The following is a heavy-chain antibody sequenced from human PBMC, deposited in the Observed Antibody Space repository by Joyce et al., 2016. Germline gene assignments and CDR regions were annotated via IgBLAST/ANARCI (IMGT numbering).Heavy chain of an antibody. V-gene: IGHV1-69*01. J-gene: IGHJ4*02. CDR2: VIPMFGTT. D-gene: IGHD6-19*01. CDR1: GGTFSSNA. CDR3: ARLSVAGTVDS. Sequence: QVQLMQSGAEVKKPGSSVMVSCKASGGTFSSNAIDWVRQAPGQGLEGMGGVIPMFGTTTYAQRFQGRITMTADESTTTAYMDLSRLTFEDTAVYYCARLSVAGTVDSWGQGTLVTVSA.